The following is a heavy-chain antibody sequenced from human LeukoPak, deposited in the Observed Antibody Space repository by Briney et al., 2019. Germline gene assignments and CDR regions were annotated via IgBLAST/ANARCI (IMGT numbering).Heavy chain of an antibody. V-gene: IGHV3-15*01. CDR3: TTESDITMIVVVNTFDY. Sequence: GGSLRLSCAASGFTFSNAWMSWVRQAPGKGLEWVGRIKSKTDGGTTDYAAPVKGRFTISRDDSKNTLYLQMNSLKTEDTAVYYCTTESDITMIVVVNTFDYWGQGTLVTVSS. D-gene: IGHD3-22*01. J-gene: IGHJ4*02. CDR2: IKSKTDGGTT. CDR1: GFTFSNAW.